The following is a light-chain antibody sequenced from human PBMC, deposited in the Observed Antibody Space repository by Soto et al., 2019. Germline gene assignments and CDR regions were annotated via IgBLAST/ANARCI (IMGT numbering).Light chain of an antibody. CDR3: LHYNTWPWT. Sequence: EIVLTQSPPTLSVSPGESATLSCRASRSVNSNLAWYQQKVGQAPRVLIYGASTRATGIPARFSGSGSGTEFILTISSLQSEDFAVYYCLHYNTWPWTFGQGTKVDIK. J-gene: IGKJ1*01. CDR2: GAS. CDR1: RSVNSN. V-gene: IGKV3-15*01.